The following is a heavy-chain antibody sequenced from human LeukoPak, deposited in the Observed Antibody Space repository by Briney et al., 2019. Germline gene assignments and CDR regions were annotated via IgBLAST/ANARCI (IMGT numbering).Heavy chain of an antibody. CDR3: TTVDESPIYYYMDV. Sequence: SETLSLTCTVSGGSISSYYWSWIRQPAGKGLEWIGRIYTSGSTNYNPSLKSRVAMSVDTSKNQFSLKLSSVTAEDTAVYYCTTVDESPIYYYMDVWGKGTTVTVSS. CDR1: GGSISSYY. D-gene: IGHD5-24*01. V-gene: IGHV4-4*07. CDR2: IYTSGST. J-gene: IGHJ6*03.